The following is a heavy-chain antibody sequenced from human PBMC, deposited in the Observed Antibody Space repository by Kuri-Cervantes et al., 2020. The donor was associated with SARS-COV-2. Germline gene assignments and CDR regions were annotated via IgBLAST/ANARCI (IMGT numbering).Heavy chain of an antibody. Sequence: GESLKISCAASGFTFSSYGMHWVRQAPGKGLEWVAVISYDGSNKYYADSVKGRFTVSRDNSKNTLCLQMNSLRAEDTAVYYCAKDRSGYYQYWGQGTLVTVSS. CDR2: ISYDGSNK. CDR1: GFTFSSYG. D-gene: IGHD3-22*01. J-gene: IGHJ4*02. CDR3: AKDRSGYYQY. V-gene: IGHV3-30*18.